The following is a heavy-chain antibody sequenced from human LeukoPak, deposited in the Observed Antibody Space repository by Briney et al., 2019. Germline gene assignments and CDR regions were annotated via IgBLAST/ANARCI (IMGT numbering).Heavy chain of an antibody. CDR3: ARGCLVGATLFDY. CDR1: GGSISSYY. Sequence: PSETLSLTCTVSGGSISSYYWSWIRQPPGKGLEWIGYIYYSGSTNYNPSLKSRVTISVDTSKNQFSLKLSSVTAADTAVYYCARGCLVGATLFDYGGQGTLVTVSS. CDR2: IYYSGST. J-gene: IGHJ4*02. D-gene: IGHD1-26*01. V-gene: IGHV4-59*01.